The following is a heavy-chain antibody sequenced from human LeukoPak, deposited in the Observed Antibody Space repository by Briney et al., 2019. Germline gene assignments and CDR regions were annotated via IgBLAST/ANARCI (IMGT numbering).Heavy chain of an antibody. J-gene: IGHJ4*02. D-gene: IGHD2-15*01. CDR1: GFTFSSYE. V-gene: IGHV3-48*03. Sequence: GGSLRLSCAASGFTFSSYEMNWVRQAPGKGLEWVSYISSSGSTIYYADSVKGRFTISRDNAKNSLFLQMNSLRAEDTAVYYCAREDSAGQIDYWGQGSLVTVSS. CDR2: ISSSGSTI. CDR3: AREDSAGQIDY.